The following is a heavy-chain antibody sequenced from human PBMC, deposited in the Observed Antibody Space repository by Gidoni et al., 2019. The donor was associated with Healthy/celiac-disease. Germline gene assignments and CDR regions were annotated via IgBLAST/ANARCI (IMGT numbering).Heavy chain of an antibody. J-gene: IGHJ5*02. CDR2: INPNSGGT. CDR3: ARGPARYCSGGSCPNWFDP. Sequence: QVQLVQSGAEVKKPGASVQVSCQASGNTFTGYYMHWVRQAPGQGLEWLGWINPNSGGTNYAQKFQGRVTMTRDTSISTAYMELSRLRSDDTAVYYCARGPARYCSGGSCPNWFDPWGQGTLVTVSS. D-gene: IGHD2-15*01. V-gene: IGHV1-2*02. CDR1: GNTFTGYY.